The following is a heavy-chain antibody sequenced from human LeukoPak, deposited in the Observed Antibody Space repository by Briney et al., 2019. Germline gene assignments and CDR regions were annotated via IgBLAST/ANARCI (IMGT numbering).Heavy chain of an antibody. CDR3: ARDGNPDEATLGSGDAFDI. Sequence: PSETLSLTCTVSGGSISSGGYYWSWIRQHPGKGLEWIGYIYYSGSTYYNPSLKSRVTISVDTSKNQFSLKLSSVTAADTAVYYCARDGNPDEATLGSGDAFDIWGQGTMVTVSS. V-gene: IGHV4-31*03. CDR1: GGSISSGGYY. J-gene: IGHJ3*02. D-gene: IGHD5-12*01. CDR2: IYYSGST.